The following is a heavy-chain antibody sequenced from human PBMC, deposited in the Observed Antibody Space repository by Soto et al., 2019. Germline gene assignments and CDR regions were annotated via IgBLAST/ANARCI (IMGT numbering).Heavy chain of an antibody. J-gene: IGHJ4*02. D-gene: IGHD6-19*01. Sequence: QVQLVESGGGVVQPGRSLRLSCAASGFTFSSYGMHWVRQAPGKGLEWVAVIWYDGSNKYYADSVKGRFTISRDNSENTLYLQLNCLRAEDTAVYYCARDRYSSGWYDLDYWGQGTLLNVSS. V-gene: IGHV3-33*01. CDR3: ARDRYSSGWYDLDY. CDR1: GFTFSSYG. CDR2: IWYDGSNK.